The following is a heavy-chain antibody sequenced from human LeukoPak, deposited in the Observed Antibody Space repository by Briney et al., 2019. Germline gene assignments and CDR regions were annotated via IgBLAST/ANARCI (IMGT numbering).Heavy chain of an antibody. D-gene: IGHD6-13*01. J-gene: IGHJ5*02. CDR1: GGTFSSYA. V-gene: IGHV1-69*05. CDR2: IIPIFGTA. Sequence: ASVRVSCKASGGTFSSYAISWVRQAPGQGLEWMGRIIPIFGTANYAQKFQGRVTITTDESTSTAYMELSSLRSEDTAVYYCARARGADSSSWYDHWFDPWGQGTLVTVSS. CDR3: ARARGADSSSWYDHWFDP.